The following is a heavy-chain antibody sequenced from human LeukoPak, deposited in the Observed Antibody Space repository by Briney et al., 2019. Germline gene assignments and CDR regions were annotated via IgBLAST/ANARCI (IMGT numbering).Heavy chain of an antibody. CDR3: AKDPRRGYSGYNSYYFDY. CDR1: GFTLSSYG. V-gene: IGHV3-30*02. CDR2: IRYDGSNK. J-gene: IGHJ4*02. D-gene: IGHD5-12*01. Sequence: PGGSLRLSCAASGFTLSSYGMHWVRQAPGKGLEWVAFIRYDGSNKYYADSVKGRFTISRDNSKNTLYLQMNSLRAEDTAVYYCAKDPRRGYSGYNSYYFDYWGQGTLVTVSS.